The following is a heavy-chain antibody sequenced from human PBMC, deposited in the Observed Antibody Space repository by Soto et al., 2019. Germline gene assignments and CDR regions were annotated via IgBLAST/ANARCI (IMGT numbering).Heavy chain of an antibody. J-gene: IGHJ2*01. CDR2: ISSSSSTI. D-gene: IGHD2-8*01. CDR1: GFTFSSYS. V-gene: IGHV3-48*02. Sequence: GGSLRLSCAASGFTFSSYSMNWVRQAPGKGLEWVSYISSSSSTIYYADSVKGRFTISRDNAKNSLYLQMNSLRDEDTAVYYCAREGGIVLMVYAPPYRGYFDLWGRGTLVTVSS. CDR3: AREGGIVLMVYAPPYRGYFDL.